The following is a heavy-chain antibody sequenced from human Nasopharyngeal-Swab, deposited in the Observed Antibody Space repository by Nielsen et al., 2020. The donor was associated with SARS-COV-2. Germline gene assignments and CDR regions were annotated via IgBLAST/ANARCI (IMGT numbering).Heavy chain of an antibody. J-gene: IGHJ5*02. D-gene: IGHD6-13*01. CDR3: ASAIAAAGSS. Sequence: VRQAPGKGLEWAANINPDGSVKFYVDSVKGRFTISRDNVYNSVYLQMSSLTAEDTAVYYCASAIAAAGSSWGQGTLVTVSS. CDR2: INPDGSVK. V-gene: IGHV3-7*05.